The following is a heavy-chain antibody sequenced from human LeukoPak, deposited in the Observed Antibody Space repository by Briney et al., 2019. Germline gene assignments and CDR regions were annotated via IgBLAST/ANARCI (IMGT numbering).Heavy chain of an antibody. V-gene: IGHV3-21*01. CDR1: GFTFSSYS. Sequence: GGSLRPSCAASGFTFSSYSMNWVRQAPGKGLEWVSSISSSSAYIYYADSMKGRFTISRDNAKNSLFLQMNSLRAEDTAVYYCARAEALLPYLYWGQGTLVTVSS. J-gene: IGHJ4*02. CDR3: ARAEALLPYLY. CDR2: ISSSSAYI. D-gene: IGHD2-15*01.